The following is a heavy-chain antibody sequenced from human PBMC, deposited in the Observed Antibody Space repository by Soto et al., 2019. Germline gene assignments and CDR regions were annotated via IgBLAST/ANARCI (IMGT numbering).Heavy chain of an antibody. D-gene: IGHD3-16*01. CDR1: GYTFTGYY. V-gene: IGHV1-2*02. CDR2: INPNSGGT. CDR3: ARDQDPPTFGGVPLNWFDP. J-gene: IGHJ5*02. Sequence: QVQLVQSGAEVKKPGASVKVSCKASGYTFTGYYMHWVRQAPGQGLERMGWINPNSGGTNYAQKFQGRVTMTRDTSISTAYMELSRLRCDDTAVYYCARDQDPPTFGGVPLNWFDPWGQGTLVTVSS.